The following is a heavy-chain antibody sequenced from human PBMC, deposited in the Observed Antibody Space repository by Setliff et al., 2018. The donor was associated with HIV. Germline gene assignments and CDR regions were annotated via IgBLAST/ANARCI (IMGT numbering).Heavy chain of an antibody. J-gene: IGHJ3*01. CDR1: GGSFRNYA. CDR3: ARDRSGIAVAAPDAFDV. D-gene: IGHD6-19*01. CDR2: IIPLLGTP. Sequence: AASVKVSCKASGGSFRNYAINWVRQAPGQGLEWMGGIIPLLGTPNYAHKFQGRVTITADKYSSTVYMELGSLRSEDSAVFYCARDRSGIAVAAPDAFDVWGQGTMVTVSS. V-gene: IGHV1-69*06.